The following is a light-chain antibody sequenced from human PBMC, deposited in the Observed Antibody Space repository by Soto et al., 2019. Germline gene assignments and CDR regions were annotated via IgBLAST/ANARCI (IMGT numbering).Light chain of an antibody. CDR1: SSNIGNNY. Sequence: QAVVTQPPSVSAAPGQKVTISCSGSSSNIGNNYVSWYQHVPGTAPKLLIYDNNKRPSGIPDRFSGSKSGTSATLGITGLQTGDEADYYCGTWDSSLSGVVFGGGTQLTVL. CDR3: GTWDSSLSGVV. V-gene: IGLV1-51*01. CDR2: DNN. J-gene: IGLJ2*01.